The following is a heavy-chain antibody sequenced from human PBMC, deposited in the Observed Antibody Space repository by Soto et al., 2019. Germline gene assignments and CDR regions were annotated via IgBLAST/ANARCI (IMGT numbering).Heavy chain of an antibody. D-gene: IGHD4-17*01. CDR3: AREPSGDYYYGMDV. V-gene: IGHV3-21*01. J-gene: IGHJ6*02. Sequence: GSLRLSCAASGFNFSSYSMNWVLQPPGKGLEWVSSISTSSSNIYYADSVKGRITISRDNAKDSLYLQMNGLRAEDTAVYYCAREPSGDYYYGMDVWGRGTTVTV. CDR2: ISTSSSNI. CDR1: GFNFSSYS.